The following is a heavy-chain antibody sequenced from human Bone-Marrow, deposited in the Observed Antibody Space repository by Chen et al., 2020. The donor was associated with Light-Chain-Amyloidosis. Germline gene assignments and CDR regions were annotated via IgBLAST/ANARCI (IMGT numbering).Heavy chain of an antibody. CDR1: GFRFDKYA. CDR3: AAHQTEEYSSRWFFDYYYGMDV. J-gene: IGHJ6*02. CDR2: ISGSGDRT. Sequence: EVQLLESGGGLVQPGGSLRLSCAASGFRFDKYAMSWVRQAPGKGLEWVALISGSGDRTSYADSVKDRFTISRDNSKNTLYLQLNSLRAEDTAVYYCAAHQTEEYSSRWFFDYYYGMDVWGQGTTVTASS. D-gene: IGHD6-19*01. V-gene: IGHV3-23*01.